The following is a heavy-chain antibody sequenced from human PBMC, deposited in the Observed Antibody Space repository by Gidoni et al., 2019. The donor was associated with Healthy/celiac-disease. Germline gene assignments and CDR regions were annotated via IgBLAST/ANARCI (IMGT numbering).Heavy chain of an antibody. D-gene: IGHD2-15*01. CDR3: ARSYVGWTSSGGSTYYYGMDV. Sequence: QVQLVQSGAEVKKPGASVKVSCKASGYTFTGYYMHWVRQAPGQGLEWMGRINPNSGGTNYAQKFQGRVTMTRDTSISTAYMELSRLRSDDTAVYYCARSYVGWTSSGGSTYYYGMDVWGQGTTVTVSS. J-gene: IGHJ6*02. V-gene: IGHV1-2*06. CDR2: INPNSGGT. CDR1: GYTFTGYY.